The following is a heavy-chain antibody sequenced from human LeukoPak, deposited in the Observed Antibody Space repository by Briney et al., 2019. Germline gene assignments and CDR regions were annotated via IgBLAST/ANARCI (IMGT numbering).Heavy chain of an antibody. CDR1: GFTFTSYA. CDR3: AKALGYCSSTSCGPFDP. J-gene: IGHJ5*02. V-gene: IGHV3-23*01. CDR2: ISASCDST. Sequence: PGGSLRLSCAASGFTFTSYAMTWVRQAPGKGLDWVSTISASCDSTYYADSVKGRFAISRDNSKNTLYLQMNSLRAEETAVYYCAKALGYCSSTSCGPFDPWGQGTLVTVSS. D-gene: IGHD2-2*01.